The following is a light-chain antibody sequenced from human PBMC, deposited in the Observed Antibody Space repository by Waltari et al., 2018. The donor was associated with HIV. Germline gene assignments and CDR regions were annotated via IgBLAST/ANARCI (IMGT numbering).Light chain of an antibody. V-gene: IGLV1-44*01. CDR3: AAWDDSLNGWV. Sequence: QSVLTQPPSASGTPGQRVTISCSGSSSNIGSNTVNWYHQPPGTAPKLLNYTNNQRPSGVPDRFSGSKSGTSASLAISGLQSEDEADYYCAAWDDSLNGWVFGGGTKLTVL. CDR1: SSNIGSNT. J-gene: IGLJ3*02. CDR2: TNN.